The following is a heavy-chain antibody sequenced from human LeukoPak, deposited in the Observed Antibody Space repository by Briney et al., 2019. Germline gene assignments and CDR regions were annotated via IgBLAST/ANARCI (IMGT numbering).Heavy chain of an antibody. J-gene: IGHJ5*02. CDR1: GYTFTSYA. V-gene: IGHV1-3*01. D-gene: IGHD3-22*01. Sequence: ASVKVSCKASGYTFTSYAMHWVRQAPGQRLEWMGWINAGNGNTKYSQKFQGRVTITRDTSASTAYMELSSLRSEDTAVYYCARDLHPYYYDSSGFTGLFDPWGQGTLVTVSS. CDR3: ARDLHPYYYDSSGFTGLFDP. CDR2: INAGNGNT.